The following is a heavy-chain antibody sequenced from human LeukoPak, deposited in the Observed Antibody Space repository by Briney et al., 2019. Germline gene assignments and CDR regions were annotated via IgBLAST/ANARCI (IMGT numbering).Heavy chain of an antibody. CDR2: IYHSGST. CDR3: ARDLGSGSYYHYFDY. D-gene: IGHD3-10*01. CDR1: GYSISSGYY. J-gene: IGHJ4*02. V-gene: IGHV4-38-2*02. Sequence: SETLSLTCTVSGYSISSGYYWGWIRQPPGKGLEWIGSIYHSGSTYYNPSLKSRVTISVDTSKNQFSLKLSSVTAADTAVYYCARDLGSGSYYHYFDYWGQGTLVTVSS.